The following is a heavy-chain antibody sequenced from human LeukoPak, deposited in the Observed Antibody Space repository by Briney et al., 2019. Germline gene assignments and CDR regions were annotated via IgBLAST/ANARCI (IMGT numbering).Heavy chain of an antibody. Sequence: GGSLRLSCAASGFTFSGSAMHWVRQASGKGLEWVGRIRNKANSYATAYAASVKGRLTISRDDSKNTAYLQMNSLKTEDTAVYYCTRGDYGMDVWGQGTTVTVSS. CDR3: TRGDYGMDV. J-gene: IGHJ6*02. CDR1: GFTFSGSA. CDR2: IRNKANSYAT. V-gene: IGHV3-73*01.